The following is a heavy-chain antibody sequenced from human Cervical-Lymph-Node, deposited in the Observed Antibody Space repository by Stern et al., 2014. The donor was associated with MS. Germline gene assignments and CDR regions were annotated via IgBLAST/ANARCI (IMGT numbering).Heavy chain of an antibody. D-gene: IGHD5-18*01. CDR1: GYTFTNYP. Sequence: QVQLVESGSELKKPWPSVKVSCKASGYTFTNYPINWVRQSPGQGLEWMGCINTNAGNSTYAQGFTGRFVFSLDTSVSTAYLQISSLKAEDTAVYYCARDFVDTAMVTRSDYFDCWGQGTLVTVSS. CDR2: INTNAGNS. V-gene: IGHV7-4-1*02. CDR3: ARDFVDTAMVTRSDYFDC. J-gene: IGHJ4*02.